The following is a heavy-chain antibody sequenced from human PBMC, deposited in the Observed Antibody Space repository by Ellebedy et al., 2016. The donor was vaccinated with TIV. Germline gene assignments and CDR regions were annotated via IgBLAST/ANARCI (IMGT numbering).Heavy chain of an antibody. CDR1: GFTFSSYS. CDR2: ISSSSSYI. V-gene: IGHV3-21*01. Sequence: PGGSLRLSCAASGFTFSSYSMNWVRQAPGKGLEWVSSISSSSSYINYADSVKGRFTISRDNAKNSLYLQMNSLRAEDTAVYYCASGSSGYHTSGNWFDPWGQGTLVTVSS. J-gene: IGHJ5*02. CDR3: ASGSSGYHTSGNWFDP. D-gene: IGHD3-22*01.